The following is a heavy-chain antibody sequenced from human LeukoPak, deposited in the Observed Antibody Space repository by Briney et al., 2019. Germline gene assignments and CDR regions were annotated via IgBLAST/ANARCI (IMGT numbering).Heavy chain of an antibody. Sequence: GGSLRLSCAASGFTFGSYAMTWVRQAPGKGLEWVSRISGSGANTYYADSVKGRFTISRDNAKKTLFLQMDSLRVGDTAVYYCAKDQGVSWGYADYWGAGTLVTVSS. CDR2: ISGSGANT. D-gene: IGHD7-27*01. CDR1: GFTFGSYA. J-gene: IGHJ4*02. CDR3: AKDQGVSWGYADY. V-gene: IGHV3-23*01.